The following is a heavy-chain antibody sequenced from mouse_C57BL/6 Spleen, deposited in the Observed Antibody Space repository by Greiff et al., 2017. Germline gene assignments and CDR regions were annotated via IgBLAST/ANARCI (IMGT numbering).Heavy chain of an antibody. CDR2: IYPRSGNT. Sequence: VQLQQSGAELARPGASVKLSCKASGYTFTSYGISWVKQRTGQGLEWIGEIYPRSGNTYYNEKFKGKATLTADKSSSTAYMELRSLTSEDSAIYFCARSQTAQATGGYWYFDVWGTGTTVTVSS. D-gene: IGHD3-2*02. CDR1: GYTFTSYG. CDR3: ARSQTAQATGGYWYFDV. V-gene: IGHV1-81*01. J-gene: IGHJ1*03.